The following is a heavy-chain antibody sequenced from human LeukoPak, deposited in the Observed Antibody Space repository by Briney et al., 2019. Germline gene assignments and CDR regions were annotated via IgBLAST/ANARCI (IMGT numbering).Heavy chain of an antibody. V-gene: IGHV1-69*13. CDR2: IIPIFGTA. CDR3: ARDGKSLLDPFDY. CDR1: GGTFSSYA. J-gene: IGHJ4*02. Sequence: SVKVSCKASGGTFSSYAISWVRQAPGQGLEWMGGIIPIFGTANYAQKFQGRVTITADESMSTAYMELSSLRSEDTAVYYCARDGKSLLDPFDYWGQGTLDTVSS. D-gene: IGHD3/OR15-3a*01.